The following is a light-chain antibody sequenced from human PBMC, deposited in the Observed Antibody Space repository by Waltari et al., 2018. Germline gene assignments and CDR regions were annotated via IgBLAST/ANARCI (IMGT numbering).Light chain of an antibody. CDR2: WAS. V-gene: IGKV4-1*01. CDR3: QQYYSTPQLT. CDR1: QIVLYTSNNKNY. J-gene: IGKJ4*01. Sequence: DIVMTQSPDSLAVSLGERATINCNSSQIVLYTSNNKNYLAWYQQKPGQPPKLLIYWASTRESGVPDRFSGSGSGTDFTLTISSLQAEDVAVYYCQQYYSTPQLTFGGGTKVEIK.